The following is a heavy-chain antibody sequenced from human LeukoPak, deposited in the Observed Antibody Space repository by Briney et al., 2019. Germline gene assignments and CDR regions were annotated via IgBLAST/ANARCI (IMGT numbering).Heavy chain of an antibody. CDR3: ARVGMACSSSWYGAFDI. D-gene: IGHD6-13*01. CDR1: GYTFTGYY. Sequence: GASVKVSCKASGYTFTGYYMHWVRQAPGQVLEWMGWINPNSGGTNYAQKFQGRVTMTRDTSISTAYMELSRLRSDDTAVYYCARVGMACSSSWYGAFDIWGQGTMVTVSS. J-gene: IGHJ3*02. CDR2: INPNSGGT. V-gene: IGHV1-2*02.